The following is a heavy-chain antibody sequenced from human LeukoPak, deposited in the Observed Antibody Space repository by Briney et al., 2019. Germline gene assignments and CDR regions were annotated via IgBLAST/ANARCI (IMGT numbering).Heavy chain of an antibody. J-gene: IGHJ4*02. CDR3: AHARASGYSYGFDY. CDR1: GFTFSSYG. D-gene: IGHD5-18*01. CDR2: IRYDGSNK. V-gene: IGHV3-30*02. Sequence: GGPLRLSCAASGFTFSSYGMHWVRQAPGKGLEWVAFIRYDGSNKYYADSVKGRFTISRDNSKNTLYLQMNSLRAEDTAVYYCAHARASGYSYGFDYWGQGTLVTVSS.